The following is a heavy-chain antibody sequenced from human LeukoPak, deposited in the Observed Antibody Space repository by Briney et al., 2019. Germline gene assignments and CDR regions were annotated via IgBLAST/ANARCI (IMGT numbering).Heavy chain of an antibody. Sequence: GGSLRLSCAASGFIFRTYWMTWVRQTPGEGLEWVANINRDGSVEHYADSVNGRFTVSRDNAKNSLYLQMNSLRAEDTAVYYCARDAVGIYRIIDYWGQGTLVTVSS. CDR3: ARDAVGIYRIIDY. D-gene: IGHD6-13*01. CDR1: GFIFRTYW. CDR2: INRDGSVE. V-gene: IGHV3-7*01. J-gene: IGHJ4*02.